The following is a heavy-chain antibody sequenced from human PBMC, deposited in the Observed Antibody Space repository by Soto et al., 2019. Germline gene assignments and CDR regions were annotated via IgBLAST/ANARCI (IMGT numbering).Heavy chain of an antibody. D-gene: IGHD5-18*01. CDR3: ARRQLWLHSYGIDV. Sequence: SVKVSCKASGGTFSSYAISWGRQAPGQGLEWMGGIIPIFGTANYAQKFPGRVTITADESTSTAYMELSSLRSEDTAVYYCARRQLWLHSYGIDVWGQGTTVTVSS. CDR2: IIPIFGTA. J-gene: IGHJ6*02. CDR1: GGTFSSYA. V-gene: IGHV1-69*13.